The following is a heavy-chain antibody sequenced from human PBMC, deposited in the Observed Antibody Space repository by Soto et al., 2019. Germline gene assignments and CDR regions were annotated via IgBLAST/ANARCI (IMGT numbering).Heavy chain of an antibody. Sequence: PSETLSLTCTVSGGSISSGEYYWSWIRQPPGKGLEWIGYIYYSGSTYYNPSLKSRVTISVDTSKNQFSLKLSSVTAADTAVYYCARGIVVVPAAYDNWFDPWGQGTLVTVSS. V-gene: IGHV4-30-4*01. J-gene: IGHJ5*02. CDR3: ARGIVVVPAAYDNWFDP. CDR2: IYYSGST. D-gene: IGHD2-2*01. CDR1: GGSISSGEYY.